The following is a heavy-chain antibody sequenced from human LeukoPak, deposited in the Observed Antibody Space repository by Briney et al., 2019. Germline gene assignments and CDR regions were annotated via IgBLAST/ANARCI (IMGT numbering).Heavy chain of an antibody. CDR1: GFTFSSYW. CDR3: AKAYCGGDCFFDY. V-gene: IGHV3-30*02. J-gene: IGHJ4*02. D-gene: IGHD2-21*01. CDR2: IRYDGGNK. Sequence: GGSLRLSCAASGFTFSSYWMSWVRQAPGKGLEWVAFIRYDGGNKYYADSVKGRFTISRDNSKNTLYLQMNSLRAEDTAVHYCAKAYCGGDCFFDYWGQGTLVTVSS.